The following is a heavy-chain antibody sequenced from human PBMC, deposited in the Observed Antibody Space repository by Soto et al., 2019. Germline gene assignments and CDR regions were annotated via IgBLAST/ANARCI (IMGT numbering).Heavy chain of an antibody. J-gene: IGHJ4*02. V-gene: IGHV3-30*03. CDR3: ATTPPHYSGSYYGY. D-gene: IGHD1-26*01. Sequence: GESLKISCAASGFTFSSYGMHWVRQAPGKGLEWVAVISYDGSNKYYADSVKGRFTISRDNSKNTLYLQMNSLRAEDTAVYYCATTPPHYSGSYYGYWGQGTLVTVSS. CDR1: GFTFSSYG. CDR2: ISYDGSNK.